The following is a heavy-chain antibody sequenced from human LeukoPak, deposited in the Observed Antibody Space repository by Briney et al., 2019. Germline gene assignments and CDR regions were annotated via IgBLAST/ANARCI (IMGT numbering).Heavy chain of an antibody. V-gene: IGHV4-34*01. J-gene: IGHJ5*02. Sequence: ASETLSLTCAVYGGSFSGYYWSWIRQPPGKGLEWIGEINHSGSTNYNPSLKSRVTISVDTSKNQFSLKLSSVTAADTAVYYCSRHKTYYYGPGFRSHNWFDPWGQGTLVTVSS. CDR1: GGSFSGYY. CDR2: INHSGST. CDR3: SRHKTYYYGPGFRSHNWFDP. D-gene: IGHD3-10*01.